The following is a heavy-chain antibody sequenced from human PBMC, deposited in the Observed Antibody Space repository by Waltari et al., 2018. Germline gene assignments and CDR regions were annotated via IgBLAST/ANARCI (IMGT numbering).Heavy chain of an antibody. J-gene: IGHJ4*02. CDR1: GYTIASYG. CDR3: ARAVAGHYFDY. V-gene: IGHV1-18*01. Sequence: QVQLVQSGAEVKKPGASVKFSCKASGYTIASYGVRRGRQAPGQGLEWMGWISAYNGNTNYAQKLQGRVTMTTDTSTSTAYMELRSLRSDDTAVYYCARAVAGHYFDYWGQGTLVTVSS. CDR2: ISAYNGNT. D-gene: IGHD6-19*01.